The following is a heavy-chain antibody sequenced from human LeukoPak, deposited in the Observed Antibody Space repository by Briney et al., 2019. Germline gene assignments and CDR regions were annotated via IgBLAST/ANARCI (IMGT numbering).Heavy chain of an antibody. CDR2: INPNSGGT. Sequence: ASVKVSCKASGYTFTGYYMHWVRQAPGQGLEWMGWINPNSGGTNYAQKFQGRVTMTRDTSISTAYMELSSLRSEDTAVYYCARGYCSGGSCYPYFDYWGQGTLVTVSS. CDR3: ARGYCSGGSCYPYFDY. J-gene: IGHJ4*02. CDR1: GYTFTGYY. V-gene: IGHV1-2*02. D-gene: IGHD2-15*01.